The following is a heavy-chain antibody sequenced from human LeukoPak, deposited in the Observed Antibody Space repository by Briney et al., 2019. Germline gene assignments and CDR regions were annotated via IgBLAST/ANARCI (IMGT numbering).Heavy chain of an antibody. CDR1: GFTFSTYW. Sequence: GGSLRLSCAASGFTFSTYWMSWVRQAPGKGPEWVANIKQDGSEMYYVDSVKGRFTISRDNAKNSLCLQMNGLRAEDTAMYYCARDKIVGATLFDFWGQGILVTVSS. CDR3: ARDKIVGATLFDF. J-gene: IGHJ4*02. CDR2: IKQDGSEM. D-gene: IGHD1-26*01. V-gene: IGHV3-7*01.